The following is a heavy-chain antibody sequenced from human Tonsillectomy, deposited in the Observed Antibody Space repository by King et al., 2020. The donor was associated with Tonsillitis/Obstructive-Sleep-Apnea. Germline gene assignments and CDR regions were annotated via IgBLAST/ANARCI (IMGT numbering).Heavy chain of an antibody. J-gene: IGHJ6*03. CDR3: AREGIFSHYMDV. CDR1: GFTFSSYA. V-gene: IGHV3-64*01. Sequence: VQLVQSGGGLVQPGGSLRLSCAASGFTFSSYAVHWVRQAPGKGLEYVSAISSNGGSTYYANSVKGRFTISRDNSKNTLYLQMGSLRAEDMAVYYCAREGIFSHYMDVWGKGTTVTVSS. D-gene: IGHD3-9*01. CDR2: ISSNGGST.